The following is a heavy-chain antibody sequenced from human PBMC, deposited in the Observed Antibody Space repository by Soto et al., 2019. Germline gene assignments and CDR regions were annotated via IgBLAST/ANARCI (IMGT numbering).Heavy chain of an antibody. CDR1: GYTFTSYA. J-gene: IGHJ6*02. CDR2: INAGNGKT. Sequence: ASVEVSCKASGYTFTSYAMHWVRQAPGQRLEWMGWINAGNGKTKYSQKFQGRVTITRDTSASTAYMELSSLRSEDTAVYYCARDGWDRKYYYYGMDVWGQGTTLTVSS. V-gene: IGHV1-3*01. D-gene: IGHD1-26*01. CDR3: ARDGWDRKYYYYGMDV.